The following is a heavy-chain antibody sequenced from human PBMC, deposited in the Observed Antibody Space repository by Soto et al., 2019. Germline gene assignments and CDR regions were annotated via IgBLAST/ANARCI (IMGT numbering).Heavy chain of an antibody. CDR1: GHTLTEFS. CDR3: ATGYSRSGYRGFNRRCYFYY. D-gene: IGHD6-13*01. V-gene: IGHV1-24*01. Sequence: ASVKVSGKVSGHTLTEFSVDWLRQASGKGLQGLGGFDPVVRETIYAQKFQGRVTMTEDTSTDTAYMELSSLRPEDTAVYYCATGYSRSGYRGFNRRCYFYYWGQGTVGT. J-gene: IGHJ4*02. CDR2: FDPVVRET.